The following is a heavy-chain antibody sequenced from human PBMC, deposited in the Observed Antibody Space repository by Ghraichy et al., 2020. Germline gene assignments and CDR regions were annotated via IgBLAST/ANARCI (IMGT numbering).Heavy chain of an antibody. V-gene: IGHV3-21*01. Sequence: GESLNISCAASGFNFNSYTVSWVRQAPGKGLEWVSSISTTSSYIYYADSVKGRFTISKDNARTSLYLQMSSLRAEDTAIYYCARDGGEGSGYSPHYWYGMDVWGQGTTVTVSS. CDR1: GFNFNSYT. CDR3: ARDGGEGSGYSPHYWYGMDV. J-gene: IGHJ6*02. D-gene: IGHD3-3*01. CDR2: ISTTSSYI.